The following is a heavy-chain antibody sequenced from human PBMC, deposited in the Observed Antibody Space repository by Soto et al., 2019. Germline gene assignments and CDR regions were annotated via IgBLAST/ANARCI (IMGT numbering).Heavy chain of an antibody. V-gene: IGHV3-30*18. D-gene: IGHD3-10*01. CDR2: ISYDGSNK. CDR3: AKATTRLVLYYYGMDV. J-gene: IGHJ6*02. CDR1: GFTFSSYG. Sequence: QSGGSLRLSCAASGFTFSSYGMHWVRQAPGKGLEWVAVISYDGSNKYYADSVKGRFTISRDNSKNTLYLQMNSLRAEDTAVYYCAKATTRLVLYYYGMDVWGQGTTVTVSS.